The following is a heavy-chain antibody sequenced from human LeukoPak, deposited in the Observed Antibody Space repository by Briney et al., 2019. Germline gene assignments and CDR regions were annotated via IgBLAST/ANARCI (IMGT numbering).Heavy chain of an antibody. V-gene: IGHV3-74*01. CDR3: ATGYYGSGSYYKVGYFDY. CDR2: IDRDGSST. CDR1: GFTFSNYY. J-gene: IGHJ4*02. D-gene: IGHD3-10*01. Sequence: GGSLRLSCAASGFTFSNYYMHWVRQAPGKGLVWVSRIDRDGSSTIYEDSVKGRFATSRDNVRNTLYLQMNSLRAEDTAVYYCATGYYGSGSYYKVGYFDYWGQGTLVTVSS.